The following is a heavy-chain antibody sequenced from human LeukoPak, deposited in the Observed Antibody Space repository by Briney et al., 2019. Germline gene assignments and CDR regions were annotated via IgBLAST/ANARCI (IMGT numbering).Heavy chain of an antibody. CDR3: ANAIGYSSSWYYFDY. J-gene: IGHJ4*02. CDR2: ITSSSSYA. V-gene: IGHV3-21*04. D-gene: IGHD6-13*01. Sequence: GGSLRLSCAAPGITFSNYNMNWVRQAPGKGLEWISAITSSSSYAFYAGSVKGRFTISRDNAQNSLYLQMNSLRAEDTAVYYCANAIGYSSSWYYFDYWGQGTLVTVSS. CDR1: GITFSNYN.